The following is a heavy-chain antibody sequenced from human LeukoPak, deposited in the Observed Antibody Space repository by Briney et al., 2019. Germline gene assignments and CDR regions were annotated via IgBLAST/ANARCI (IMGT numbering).Heavy chain of an antibody. Sequence: GGFLRLSSAASGFTFTTSWLSCVRQAPGKGREGVANIKHDASETNYVDSVKGRFTISRDNAKNSLYLQMNSLRAEVTAVYYCARPRVPDSWGQGTLVTVSS. V-gene: IGHV3-7*01. CDR2: IKHDASET. J-gene: IGHJ4*02. CDR1: GFTFTTSW. CDR3: ARPRVPDS.